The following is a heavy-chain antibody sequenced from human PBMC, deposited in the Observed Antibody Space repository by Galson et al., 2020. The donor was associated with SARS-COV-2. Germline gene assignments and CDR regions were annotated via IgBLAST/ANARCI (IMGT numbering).Heavy chain of an antibody. CDR2: IYSSGNT. CDR1: GGSVSSGPYY. J-gene: IGHJ5*02. Sequence: SETLSLTCTVSGGSVSSGPYYWTWVRQPPGKGLEYIGYIYSSGNTNYSPSLKSRVTISVDASKNQFSLKLTSVTAADTAVDYCARGRYAGTYTNWFYPWGQGTLVTVSS. V-gene: IGHV4-61*01. D-gene: IGHD1-26*01. CDR3: ARGRYAGTYTNWFYP.